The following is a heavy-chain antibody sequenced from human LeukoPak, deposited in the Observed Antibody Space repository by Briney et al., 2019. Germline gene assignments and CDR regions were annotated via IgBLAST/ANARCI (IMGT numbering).Heavy chain of an antibody. CDR1: GFTYSSYW. J-gene: IGHJ4*02. Sequence: PGGSLRLSCAASGFTYSSYWMTWVRQAPGKGLEWVANIKEDGSEKNYVDSVEGRFTVSRDNAKNSLYLQMNSLRVEDTGVYYCARDKWNPGYWGQGTLVTVSS. D-gene: IGHD1-20*01. V-gene: IGHV3-7*01. CDR2: IKEDGSEK. CDR3: ARDKWNPGY.